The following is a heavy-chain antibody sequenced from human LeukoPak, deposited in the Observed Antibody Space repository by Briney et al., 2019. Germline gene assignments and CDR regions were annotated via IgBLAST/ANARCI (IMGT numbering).Heavy chain of an antibody. CDR2: ISWNSGSI. CDR1: GFTFDDYA. D-gene: IGHD6-13*01. Sequence: PGGSLRLSCAASGFTFDDYAMHWVRQAPGKGLEWVSGISWNSGSIGYADSVKGRFTISRDNAKNSLYLQMNSLRAEDTALYYCAKDIGSSWTYFDYWGQGTLVTVSS. V-gene: IGHV3-9*01. J-gene: IGHJ4*02. CDR3: AKDIGSSWTYFDY.